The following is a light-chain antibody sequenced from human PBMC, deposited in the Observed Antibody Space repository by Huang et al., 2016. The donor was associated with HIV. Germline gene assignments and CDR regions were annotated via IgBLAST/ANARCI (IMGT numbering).Light chain of an antibody. J-gene: IGKJ1*01. CDR3: QQSYSTPWT. CDR1: QSISSY. Sequence: DIQMTQSPSSLSASVGDRVTITCRASQSISSYLNWYQQKPGKAPKLLIYAASSFQSGVPSTFSGSGSGTDFTLTISSLQPEDFATYYCQQSYSTPWTFGQGTKVEIK. V-gene: IGKV1-39*01. CDR2: AAS.